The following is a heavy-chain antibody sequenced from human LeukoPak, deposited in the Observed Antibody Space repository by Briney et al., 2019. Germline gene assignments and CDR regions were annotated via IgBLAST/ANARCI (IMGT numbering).Heavy chain of an antibody. CDR1: GFTFSSYS. V-gene: IGHV3-30*03. D-gene: IGHD3-3*01. Sequence: GGSLRLSCAASGFTFSSYSMNWVRQAPGKGLEWVAVISYDGSNKYYADSVKGRFTISRDNSKNTLYLQMNSLRAEDTAVYYCAGPFWSQYDYWGQGTLVTVSS. J-gene: IGHJ4*02. CDR2: ISYDGSNK. CDR3: AGPFWSQYDY.